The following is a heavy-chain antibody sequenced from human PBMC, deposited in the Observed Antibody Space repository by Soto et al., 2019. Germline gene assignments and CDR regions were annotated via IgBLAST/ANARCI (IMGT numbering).Heavy chain of an antibody. CDR2: INAGNGNT. CDR1: GYTFTSYA. J-gene: IGHJ4*02. D-gene: IGHD5-12*01. Sequence: GASVKVSCKASGYTFTSYAMHWVRQAPGQRLEWMGWINAGNGNTNYAQKLQGRVTMTTDTSTSTAYMELRSLRSDDTAVYYCARDLITSVPRWLQFPGSYWGQGTLVTVSS. CDR3: ARDLITSVPRWLQFPGSY. V-gene: IGHV1-3*01.